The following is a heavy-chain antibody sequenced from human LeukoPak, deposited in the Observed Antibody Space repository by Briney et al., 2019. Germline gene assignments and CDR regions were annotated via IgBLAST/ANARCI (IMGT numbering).Heavy chain of an antibody. CDR3: VRDRGYSTFDF. V-gene: IGHV3-7*04. D-gene: IGHD4-11*01. J-gene: IGHJ4*02. CDR1: GFTFSRDW. Sequence: GGSLRLSCAASGFTFSRDWMSWVRQAPGKGLEWVANINQDESEENFVDSVKGRFSISRDNAKRSLYLQMNSLRAEDTAMYFCVRDRGYSTFDFWSQGTLVTVSS. CDR2: INQDESEE.